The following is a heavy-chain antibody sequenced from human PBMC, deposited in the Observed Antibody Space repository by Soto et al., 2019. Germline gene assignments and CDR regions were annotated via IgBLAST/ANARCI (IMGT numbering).Heavy chain of an antibody. CDR3: SGVLTGTPNYDYMDV. CDR2: IGTSSSYI. D-gene: IGHD2-15*01. J-gene: IGHJ6*03. Sequence: EVQLVESGGGLVKPGGSLRLSCAASGFTFNNYNMNWVRQAPGKGLEWVSSIGTSSSYIYYADSLKGRFTISRDNAENSLYLQMNSLRAEDTAVYYCSGVLTGTPNYDYMDVWGEGTTVTVSS. V-gene: IGHV3-21*01. CDR1: GFTFNNYN.